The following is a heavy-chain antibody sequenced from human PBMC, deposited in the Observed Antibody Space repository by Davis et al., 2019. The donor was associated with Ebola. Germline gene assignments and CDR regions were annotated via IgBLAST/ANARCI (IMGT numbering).Heavy chain of an antibody. V-gene: IGHV3-33*01. CDR1: GFSFSTYG. CDR3: ARADYGDYWVDY. D-gene: IGHD4-17*01. Sequence: GESLKISCTASGFSFSTYGMHWVRQAPGKGLEWAAVIPSDGSYKYYADSVKGRFTMSRDNSRSTLHLQMSSLRVEDTAVYYCARADYGDYWVDYWGQGTLVTVSS. J-gene: IGHJ4*02. CDR2: IPSDGSYK.